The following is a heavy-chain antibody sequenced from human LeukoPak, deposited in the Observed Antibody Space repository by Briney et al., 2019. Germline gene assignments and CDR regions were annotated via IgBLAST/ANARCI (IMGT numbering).Heavy chain of an antibody. V-gene: IGHV3-23*01. Sequence: GGSLRLSCAASGFTFINYALSWVRQAPGKGLDSVSTVSGSGGSTYYTDSVRGRFTVSRDNSKNSLFLQMNSLRAEDTAIYYCAKELRGKSSGYYVRGDYFDYWGQGTLVTVSS. J-gene: IGHJ4*02. CDR3: AKELRGKSSGYYVRGDYFDY. CDR2: VSGSGGST. D-gene: IGHD3-22*01. CDR1: GFTFINYA.